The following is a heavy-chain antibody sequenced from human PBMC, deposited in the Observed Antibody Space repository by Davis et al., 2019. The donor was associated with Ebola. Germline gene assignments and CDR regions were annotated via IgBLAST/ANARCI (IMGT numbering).Heavy chain of an antibody. J-gene: IGHJ6*02. CDR3: ARAYHYGVDV. CDR1: GFTFNDYG. Sequence: PGGSLRLSCAASGFTFNDYGMDWVRQAPGKGLEWVALISYDGSNKDYADSVKGRFTISRDNSKNTLFLQMNSLGAEDTAVFYCARAYHYGVDVWGQGTTVTVSS. V-gene: IGHV3-30*03. CDR2: ISYDGSNK.